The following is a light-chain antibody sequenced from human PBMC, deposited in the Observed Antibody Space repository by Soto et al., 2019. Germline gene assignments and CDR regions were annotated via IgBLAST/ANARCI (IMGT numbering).Light chain of an antibody. CDR1: QSVSRY. CDR2: DTS. V-gene: IGKV3-11*01. CDR3: QQRANWPPLT. J-gene: IGKJ4*01. Sequence: EIVLTQSPATLSLSPGDRATLSCRASQSVSRYLAWYQQKPGQAPRLLIYDTSNRATGIPARFSGSGSGTDFTLTISSLEPEDFAVYYCQQRANWPPLTFGGGTKVDIK.